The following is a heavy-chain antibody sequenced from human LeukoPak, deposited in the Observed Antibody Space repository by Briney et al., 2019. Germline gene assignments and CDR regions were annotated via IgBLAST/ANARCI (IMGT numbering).Heavy chain of an antibody. CDR2: IKTKANNYAT. D-gene: IGHD6-25*01. Sequence: GGSLRLFCGASGFTFSDSAMHWVRQASGKGLEWVGRIKTKANNYATAYAASVRGRGTISRDDSKNTAYLEINSLQTEDTAVYYCSRLAYSSASYGLDIWGRGTMVTVSS. CDR1: GFTFSDSA. CDR3: SRLAYSSASYGLDI. J-gene: IGHJ3*02. V-gene: IGHV3-73*01.